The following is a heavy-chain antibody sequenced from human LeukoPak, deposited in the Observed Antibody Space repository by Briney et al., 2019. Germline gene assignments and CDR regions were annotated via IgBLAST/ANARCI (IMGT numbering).Heavy chain of an antibody. CDR2: INAGNENT. Sequence: ASVKVSCKAHRDMLNSYHIHWVRQAPGQRLEWMGWINAGNENTKYSQKFQGRVSITRDTSASTAYMELSSLTSEDTAVYYCARDLYGDYFDYWGQGTLVTVSS. CDR1: RDMLNSYH. V-gene: IGHV1-3*01. D-gene: IGHD3-16*01. CDR3: ARDLYGDYFDY. J-gene: IGHJ4*02.